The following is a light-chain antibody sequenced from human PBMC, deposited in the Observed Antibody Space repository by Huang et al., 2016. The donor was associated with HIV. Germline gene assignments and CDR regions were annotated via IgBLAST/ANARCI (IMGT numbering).Light chain of an antibody. CDR3: MQALETPIT. CDR2: LGS. V-gene: IGKV2-28*01. J-gene: IGKJ5*01. Sequence: DIVMTQSPLSLPVTPGEPASISCKSSQSLLHSNGYNYLDWYLQKPGQSPQLLISLGSNRASGVPDRFSGSGSGTYFTLKISRVEAEDVGVYYCMQALETPITFGQGTRLEIK. CDR1: QSLLHSNGYNY.